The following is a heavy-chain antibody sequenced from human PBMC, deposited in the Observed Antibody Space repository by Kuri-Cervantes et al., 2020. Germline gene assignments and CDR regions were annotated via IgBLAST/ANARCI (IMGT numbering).Heavy chain of an antibody. CDR1: GFTFSSYA. CDR2: ISSSSSYI. Sequence: GESLKISCAASGFTFSSYAMSWVRQAPGKGLEWVSAISSSSSYIYYADSVKGRFTISRDDAKTSLYLQMNSLRAEDTAVYYCAIIWFGDDFDYWGQGTLVTVSS. J-gene: IGHJ4*02. CDR3: AIIWFGDDFDY. V-gene: IGHV3-21*01. D-gene: IGHD3-10*01.